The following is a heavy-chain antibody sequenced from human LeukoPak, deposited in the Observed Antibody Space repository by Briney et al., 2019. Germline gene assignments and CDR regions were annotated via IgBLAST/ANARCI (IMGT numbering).Heavy chain of an antibody. D-gene: IGHD2-15*01. CDR3: ARDGRGGRENWFDP. CDR1: GGTFSNYA. V-gene: IGHV1-69*06. Sequence: SVKVSCKASGGTFSNYAFSWVRQAPGQGLEWMGRILPIFGTTNYAQNFQGRVTITADKYTSTVYMELSSLRSEDTAVYYCARDGRGGRENWFDPWGQGTLVTVSS. J-gene: IGHJ5*02. CDR2: ILPIFGTT.